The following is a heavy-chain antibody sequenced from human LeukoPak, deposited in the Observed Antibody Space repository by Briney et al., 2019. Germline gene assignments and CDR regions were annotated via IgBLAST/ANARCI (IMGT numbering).Heavy chain of an antibody. D-gene: IGHD3-9*01. CDR2: ISAYNGNT. J-gene: IGHJ4*02. Sequence: ASVKVSCKASGYTFTSYGITWVRQAPGQGLEWMGWISAYNGNTNYAQKLQGRVTMTTDTSTSTAYMELRSLRSDDTAVYYCARGLSRSWLLRYFEYGAQGPLVPVSS. V-gene: IGHV1-18*01. CDR3: ARGLSRSWLLRYFEY. CDR1: GYTFTSYG.